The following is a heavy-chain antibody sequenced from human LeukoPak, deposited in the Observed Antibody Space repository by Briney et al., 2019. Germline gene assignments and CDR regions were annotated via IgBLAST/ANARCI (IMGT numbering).Heavy chain of an antibody. D-gene: IGHD3-10*01. Sequence: PGGSPRLSCAASGFTFSNYWMHWVRQAPGKGLVWVSRINSDGSSASYADSVKGRFTMSRDNAKNTLYLQMNSLRAEDTAVYYCVRGSAAGDYWGQGTLVTVSA. J-gene: IGHJ4*02. CDR2: INSDGSSA. CDR3: VRGSAAGDY. V-gene: IGHV3-74*01. CDR1: GFTFSNYW.